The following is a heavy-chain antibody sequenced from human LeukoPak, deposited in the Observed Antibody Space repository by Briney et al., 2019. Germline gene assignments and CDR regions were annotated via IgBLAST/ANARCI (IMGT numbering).Heavy chain of an antibody. D-gene: IGHD6-13*01. V-gene: IGHV1-18*01. CDR2: ISVYNDNT. CDR1: GHTFTTYG. CDR3: ARGVSSWYYGMDV. Sequence: RASVKVSCKASGHTFTTYGINWVRQAPGQGLEWMGWISVYNDNTYYTQKLQGRVTMTTDTSTSTAYMELGSLISDDTAVYYCARGVSSWYYGMDVWGQGTTVIVSS. J-gene: IGHJ6*02.